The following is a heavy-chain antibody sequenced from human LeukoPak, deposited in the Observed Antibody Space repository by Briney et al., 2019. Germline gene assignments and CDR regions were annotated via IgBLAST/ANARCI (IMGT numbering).Heavy chain of an antibody. CDR2: ISSSGSTI. D-gene: IGHD3-22*01. V-gene: IGHV3-11*01. Sequence: PGGSLRLSCAASGFTFSDYYMSWIRQAPGKGLEWVSYISSSGSTIYYADSVKGRFTISRDNAKNSLYLQMNSLRAEDMAAYYCARISGPPALDSSGYFDYWGQGTLVTVSS. CDR3: ARISGPPALDSSGYFDY. J-gene: IGHJ4*02. CDR1: GFTFSDYY.